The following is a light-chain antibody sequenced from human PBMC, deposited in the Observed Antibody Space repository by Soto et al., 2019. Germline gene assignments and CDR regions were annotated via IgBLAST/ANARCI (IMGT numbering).Light chain of an antibody. V-gene: IGLV2-14*01. CDR3: SSYTSSSTPDV. J-gene: IGLJ1*01. Sequence: QSALTQPASVSGSPGQSITISCTGTSNDVGGYKYVSWYQQHPGKAPKLMIYHVTNRPPGVSNRFSGSKSGNTASLTISGLQAEDEADYYCSSYTSSSTPDVFGPGTKVTVL. CDR1: SNDVGGYKY. CDR2: HVT.